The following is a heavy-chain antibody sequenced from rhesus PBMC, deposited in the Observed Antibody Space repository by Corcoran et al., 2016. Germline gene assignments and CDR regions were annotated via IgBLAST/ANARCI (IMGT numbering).Heavy chain of an antibody. Sequence: QVKLQQWGEGLVKPSETLSLTCAVYGGSISGYYWSWIRQPPGTGREWIGNIDGNSASTNYNPSLKNRVTISKDTSKNQFSLKLSSVTAADTAVYYCARETYWTVTNNRFDVWGPGVLVTVSS. CDR2: IDGNSAST. V-gene: IGHV4-73*01. D-gene: IGHD4-23*01. J-gene: IGHJ5-1*01. CDR1: GGSISGYY. CDR3: ARETYWTVTNNRFDV.